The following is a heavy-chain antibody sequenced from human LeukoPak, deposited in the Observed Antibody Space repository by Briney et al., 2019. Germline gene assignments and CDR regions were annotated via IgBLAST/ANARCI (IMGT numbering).Heavy chain of an antibody. CDR3: ARTPTYYDILTDYPYYFDY. Sequence: GGSLRLSCVASGFTFSSSWMNWVRQAPGKGLEWVANIKGDGSVQSYVDSVKGRFTISRDNAKNSLYLHMNSLRAEDTAVYYCARTPTYYDILTDYPYYFDYWGQGTLVTVSS. CDR1: GFTFSSSW. J-gene: IGHJ4*02. D-gene: IGHD3-9*01. V-gene: IGHV3-7*04. CDR2: IKGDGSVQ.